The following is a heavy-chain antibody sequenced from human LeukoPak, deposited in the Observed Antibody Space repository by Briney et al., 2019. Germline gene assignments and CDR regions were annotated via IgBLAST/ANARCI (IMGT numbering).Heavy chain of an antibody. J-gene: IGHJ4*02. V-gene: IGHV3-43*02. Sequence: GGSLRLSCGASAFTFDDYAMHWVSHAPGKGLEWVSLISGDGGSTYYADSVKGRFTISRDNSKNSLYLQMNSLRTEDTALYYCAKAGPVNYYDSSGYSYWGQGTLVTVSS. CDR2: ISGDGGST. D-gene: IGHD3-22*01. CDR1: AFTFDDYA. CDR3: AKAGPVNYYDSSGYSY.